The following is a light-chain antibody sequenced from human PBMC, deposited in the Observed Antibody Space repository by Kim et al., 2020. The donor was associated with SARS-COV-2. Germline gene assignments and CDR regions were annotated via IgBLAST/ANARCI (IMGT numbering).Light chain of an antibody. CDR2: YDS. J-gene: IGLJ2*01. Sequence: SYELTQPPSVSVAPGKTARITCGGNNIGSKRVHWYQQKPGQAPVLVIYYDSDRPSGIPERFSGSNSGNTATLTISRVEAGDEADYYCQVWDSSSDHHVVFGGGTQLTVL. CDR3: QVWDSSSDHHVV. V-gene: IGLV3-21*04. CDR1: NIGSKR.